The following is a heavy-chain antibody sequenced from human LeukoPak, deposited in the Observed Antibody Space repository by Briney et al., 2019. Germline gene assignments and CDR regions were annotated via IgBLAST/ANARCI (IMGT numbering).Heavy chain of an antibody. CDR1: GFTFSSYA. D-gene: IGHD2/OR15-2a*01. J-gene: IGHJ4*02. Sequence: GGSLRLSCAASGFTFSSYAMSWVRQAPGEGLEWVSYISSSGSTIYYADSVKGRFTISRDNAENSLYLQMNSLRAEDTAVYYCARGPNPVIYWGQGTLVTVSS. CDR2: ISSSGSTI. V-gene: IGHV3-48*03. CDR3: ARGPNPVIY.